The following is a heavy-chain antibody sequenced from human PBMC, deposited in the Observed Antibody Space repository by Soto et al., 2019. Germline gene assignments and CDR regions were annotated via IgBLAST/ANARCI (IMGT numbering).Heavy chain of an antibody. V-gene: IGHV1-69*01. CDR3: TAHGRLVKDYY. J-gene: IGHJ6*03. CDR1: GGTFNGHS. Sequence: QVQLVQSGAEVKKPGSSVKVSCKASGGTFNGHSFSWVRQAPGQGLEWMGSIIPMFNTSTYAQRFQGRVTITADESTTTAHTVLPRPPSDNTTAEYTTAHGRLVKDYY. D-gene: IGHD6-19*01. CDR2: IIPMFNTS.